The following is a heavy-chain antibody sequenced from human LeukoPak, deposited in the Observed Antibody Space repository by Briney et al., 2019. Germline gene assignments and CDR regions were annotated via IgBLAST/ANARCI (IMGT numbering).Heavy chain of an antibody. CDR3: AGDLLRADY. CDR2: IYHSGST. J-gene: IGHJ4*02. Sequence: SETLSLTCTVSGGSISSSSYYWGWIRQPRGKGLEWIGSIYHSGSTYYNPSLKSRITISIDKTKKQFSLKLTSVTAAAHAFYFCAGDLLRADYWGELTLVSAS. V-gene: IGHV4-39*07. D-gene: IGHD1-26*01. CDR1: GGSISSSSYY.